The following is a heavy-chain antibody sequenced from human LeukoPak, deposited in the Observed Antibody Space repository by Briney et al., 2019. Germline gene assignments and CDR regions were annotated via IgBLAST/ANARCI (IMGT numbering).Heavy chain of an antibody. V-gene: IGHV6-1*01. D-gene: IGHD1-26*01. J-gene: IGHJ6*02. CDR1: GDSVSSNSAA. CDR2: TYYRSKWYN. CDR3: ARDLGGSYYYYYYGMDV. Sequence: SQTLSLTCAISGDSVSSNSAAWNWIRQSPSRGLEWLGRTYYRSKWYNDYAVSVKSRITINPDTSKNQFSLQLNSVTPEDTAVYYCARDLGGSYYYYYYGMDVWGQGTTVTVPS.